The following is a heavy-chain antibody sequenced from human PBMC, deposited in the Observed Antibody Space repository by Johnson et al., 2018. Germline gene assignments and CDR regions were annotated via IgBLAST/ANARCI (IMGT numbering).Heavy chain of an antibody. CDR3: AKAPVGWLGEGAEYFQH. CDR1: GFTFDDYA. J-gene: IGHJ1*01. V-gene: IGHV3-9*01. Sequence: VQLVESGGGLVQPGRSLRLSCAASGFTFDDYAMHWVRQAPGKGLEWVSGISWNSGSIGYADSVEGRFTISRDNAKNSLYLQMNSLGPEDEALYYCAKAPVGWLGEGAEYFQHWGQGTLVTVSS. CDR2: ISWNSGSI. D-gene: IGHD3-3*01.